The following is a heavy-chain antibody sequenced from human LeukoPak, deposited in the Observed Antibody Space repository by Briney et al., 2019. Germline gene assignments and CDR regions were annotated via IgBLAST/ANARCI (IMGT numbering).Heavy chain of an antibody. J-gene: IGHJ3*01. CDR3: VRDIELSA. CDR1: GFNFGDSA. D-gene: IGHD3-16*02. Sequence: GGSLRLSCAASGFNFGDSAMSWVRQTPRKGLEWVSLISFNGRNTYYGDSVKGRFTISRDNSKDTVYLQMNSLRAEDTAIFYCVRDIELSAWGPGTMVTVSS. V-gene: IGHV3-23*01. CDR2: ISFNGRNT.